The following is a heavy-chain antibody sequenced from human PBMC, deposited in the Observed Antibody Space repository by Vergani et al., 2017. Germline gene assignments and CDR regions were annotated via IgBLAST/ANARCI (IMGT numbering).Heavy chain of an antibody. CDR1: GGSFSGYY. CDR3: ARGGRGGYSYGSSYYYGMDV. V-gene: IGHV4-34*01. Sequence: QVQLQPWGAGLLKPSETLSLTCAVYGGSFSGYYWSWIRQPPGKGLEWIGEINHSGSTNYNPSLKSRVTISVDTSKNQFSLKLSAVTAADTAVYYCARGGRGGYSYGSSYYYGMDVWGQGTTVTVSS. D-gene: IGHD5-18*01. CDR2: INHSGST. J-gene: IGHJ6*02.